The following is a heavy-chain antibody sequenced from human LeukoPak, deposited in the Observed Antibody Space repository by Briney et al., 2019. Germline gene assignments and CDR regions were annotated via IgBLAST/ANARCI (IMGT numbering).Heavy chain of an antibody. J-gene: IGHJ5*02. CDR2: IDRTAKSYAT. CDR1: GFTLSDSA. Sequence: WGSLRRSGAAYGFTLSDSAIHWLRQASGQGLVWFGLIDRTAKSYATAYGASVGGRFTISRDDSKNTAYLQMDSLKTEDTALYYCTRDRGTYNWLDPWGQGTLVTVSS. V-gene: IGHV3-73*01. D-gene: IGHD1-26*01. CDR3: TRDRGTYNWLDP.